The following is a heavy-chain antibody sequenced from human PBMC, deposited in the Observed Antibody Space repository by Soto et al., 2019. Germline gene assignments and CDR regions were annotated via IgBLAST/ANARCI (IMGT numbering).Heavy chain of an antibody. D-gene: IGHD3-16*01. V-gene: IGHV4-39*01. CDR2: IYYSGST. Sequence: QPPGKGLEWIGSIYYSGSTYYNPSLKSRVTISVDTSKNQFSLKLSSVTAADTAVYYCARRYDYDIQFDYWGQGTLVTVSS. CDR3: ARRYDYDIQFDY. J-gene: IGHJ4*02.